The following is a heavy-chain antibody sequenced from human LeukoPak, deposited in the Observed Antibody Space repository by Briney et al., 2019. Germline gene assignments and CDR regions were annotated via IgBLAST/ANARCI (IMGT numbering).Heavy chain of an antibody. CDR3: ARGLVGATSRNSFDY. D-gene: IGHD1-26*01. CDR1: GFTSSTYS. CDR2: ISSSSSYI. J-gene: IGHJ4*02. Sequence: GGSLRLTCTASGFTSSTYSMNWVRQAPGKGLEWVSCISSSSSYIYYADSVKGRFTISRDNAENSLYLQMNSLTAEDTAVYYCARGLVGATSRNSFDYWGQGTLVTVSS. V-gene: IGHV3-21*01.